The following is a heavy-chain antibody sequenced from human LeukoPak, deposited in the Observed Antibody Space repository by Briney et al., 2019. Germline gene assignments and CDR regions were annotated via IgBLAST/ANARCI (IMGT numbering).Heavy chain of an antibody. D-gene: IGHD6-6*01. CDR1: GGSISSYY. CDR2: IYYSGST. Sequence: SETLSLTCTVSGGSISSYYWSWIRQPPGKGLEWIGYIYYSGSTNYNPSLKSRVTISVDTSKNQFSLKLSSVTAADTAAYYCWGASIAARPDYYYYMDVWGKGTTVTVSS. J-gene: IGHJ6*03. CDR3: WGASIAARPDYYYYMDV. V-gene: IGHV4-59*01.